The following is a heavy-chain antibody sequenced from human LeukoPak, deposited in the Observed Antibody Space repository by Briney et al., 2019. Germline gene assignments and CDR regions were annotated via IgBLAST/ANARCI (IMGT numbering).Heavy chain of an antibody. Sequence: SETLSLTCTVSGGSISSYYWSWTRQPPGKGLEWIGYIYYSGSTNYNPSLKSRATISVDTSKNQFSLKLSSVTAADTAVYYCAGRTRYYYYYGMDVWGQGTTVTVSS. CDR3: AGRTRYYYYYGMDV. CDR2: IYYSGST. V-gene: IGHV4-59*01. J-gene: IGHJ6*02. CDR1: GGSISSYY. D-gene: IGHD1-14*01.